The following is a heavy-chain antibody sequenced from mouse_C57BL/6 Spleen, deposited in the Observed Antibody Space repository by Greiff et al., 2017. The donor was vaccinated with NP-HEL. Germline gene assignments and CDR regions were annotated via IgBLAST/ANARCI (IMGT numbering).Heavy chain of an antibody. CDR3: ARSSPYAMDY. Sequence: EVNVVESGGGLVQPGGSLSLSCAASGFTFTDYYMSWVRQPPGKALEWLGFIRNKANGYTTEYSASVKGRFTISRDNSQSILYLQMNALRAEDSATYYCARSSPYAMDYWGQGTSVTVSS. CDR2: IRNKANGYTT. J-gene: IGHJ4*01. CDR1: GFTFTDYY. D-gene: IGHD1-1*01. V-gene: IGHV7-3*01.